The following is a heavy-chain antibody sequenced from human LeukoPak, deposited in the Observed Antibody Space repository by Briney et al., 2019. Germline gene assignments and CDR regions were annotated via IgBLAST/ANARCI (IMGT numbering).Heavy chain of an antibody. CDR1: GGSISSGSYY. CDR3: ARDYPTYYDFWSGYGVDY. J-gene: IGHJ4*02. Sequence: SETLSLTCTVSGGSISSGSYYWSWIRQPAGKGLEWIVRIYTSGSTNYNPSLKSRVTISVDTSKNQFSLKLSSVTAADTAVYYCARDYPTYYDFWSGYGVDYWGQGTLVTVSS. D-gene: IGHD3-3*01. V-gene: IGHV4-61*02. CDR2: IYTSGST.